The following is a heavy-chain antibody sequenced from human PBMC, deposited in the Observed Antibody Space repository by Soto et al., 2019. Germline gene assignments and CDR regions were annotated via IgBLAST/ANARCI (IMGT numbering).Heavy chain of an antibody. CDR2: IYNSGST. CDR3: ASGSKRGGWPFFDY. CDR1: GASFRSYY. D-gene: IGHD6-19*01. J-gene: IGHJ4*02. V-gene: IGHV4-59*01. Sequence: QVQLQESGPGLVKPSETLSLTCTVSGASFRSYYWSWIRQPPGKGLEWFGYIYNSGSTNYNPSLKRRVTMSVATSRNQFSLKLSSVTAADTAVYYCASGSKRGGWPFFDYWGQGALVTVSS.